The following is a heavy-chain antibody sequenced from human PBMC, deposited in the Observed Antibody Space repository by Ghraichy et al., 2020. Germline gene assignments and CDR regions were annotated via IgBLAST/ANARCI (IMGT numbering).Heavy chain of an antibody. CDR1: GGSISSYY. D-gene: IGHD6-13*01. J-gene: IGHJ4*02. CDR3: ARSLAAAGRFDY. CDR2: IYYSGST. V-gene: IGHV4-59*01. Sequence: ETLSLTCTVSGGSISSYYWSWIRQPPGKGLEWIGYIYYSGSTNYNPSLKSRVTISVDTSKNQFSLKLSSVTAADTAVYYCARSLAAAGRFDYWGQGTLVTVSS.